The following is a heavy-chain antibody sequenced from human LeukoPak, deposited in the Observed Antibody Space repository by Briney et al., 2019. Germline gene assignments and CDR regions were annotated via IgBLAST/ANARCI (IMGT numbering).Heavy chain of an antibody. CDR3: ARDTIAVAGINWFDP. CDR1: GGSISSYY. V-gene: IGHV4-4*07. J-gene: IGHJ5*02. Sequence: SETLSLTCTVSGGSISSYYWSWIRQPAGKRLEWIGRIYTSGSTNYNPSLKSRVTISVDKSKNQFSLKLSSVTAADTAVYYCARDTIAVAGINWFDPWGQGTLVTVSS. CDR2: IYTSGST. D-gene: IGHD6-19*01.